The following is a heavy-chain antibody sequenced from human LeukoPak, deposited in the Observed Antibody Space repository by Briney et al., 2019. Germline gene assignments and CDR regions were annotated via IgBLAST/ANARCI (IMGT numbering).Heavy chain of an antibody. Sequence: GGSLRLSCAASGFTFRDYDMNWLRQAPGKGLEWVSYITNSGSTIRYADSVKGRFTISRDNAKNSLYLQMNSLRAEDTAVHYCARSIGLTGGGVDVWGQGTTVTVSS. CDR2: ITNSGSTI. CDR1: GFTFRDYD. CDR3: ARSIGLTGGGVDV. D-gene: IGHD3-9*01. V-gene: IGHV3-11*01. J-gene: IGHJ6*02.